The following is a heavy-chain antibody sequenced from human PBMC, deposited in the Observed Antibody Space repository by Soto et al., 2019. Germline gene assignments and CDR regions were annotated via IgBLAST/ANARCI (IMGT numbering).Heavy chain of an antibody. CDR2: ISWNSGLI. J-gene: IGHJ4*02. CDR1: GFRFDGYA. Sequence: EVQLVESGGGLVQPGRSLRLSCAASGFRFDGYAMHWVRQAPGKGLEWVAGISWNSGLIGYADSVKGRFTISRDNGEKSLFLQMNSLRAEDTASYSCVKDYYSDSNGAHCDYWGQGTLVTVSS. CDR3: VKDYYSDSNGAHCDY. D-gene: IGHD3-22*01. V-gene: IGHV3-9*01.